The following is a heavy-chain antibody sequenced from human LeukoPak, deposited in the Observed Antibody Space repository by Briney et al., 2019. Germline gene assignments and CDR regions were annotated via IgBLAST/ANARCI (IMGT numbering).Heavy chain of an antibody. CDR1: GGSISRYY. CDR2: IYYSGST. Sequence: PSETLSLTCTVSGGSISRYYWSWIRQPPGKGLEWIGYIYYSGSTNYNPSLKSRVTISVDTSKNQFSLKLSSVTAADTAVYYCARDYSSGSFHYYFDYWGQGTLVTVSS. V-gene: IGHV4-59*01. CDR3: ARDYSSGSFHYYFDY. D-gene: IGHD1-26*01. J-gene: IGHJ4*02.